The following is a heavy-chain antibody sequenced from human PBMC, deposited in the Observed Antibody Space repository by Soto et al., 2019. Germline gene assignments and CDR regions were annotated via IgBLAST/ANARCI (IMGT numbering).Heavy chain of an antibody. CDR1: GYTFTGYY. J-gene: IGHJ6*02. V-gene: IGHV1-2*04. Sequence: VKVSCKASGYTFTGYYMHWVRQAPGQGLEWMGWINPNSGGTNYAQKFQGWVTMTRDTSISTAYMELSRLRSDDTAVYYCARAGYCSSTSCYRPYYYYGMDVWGQGTTVTVSS. CDR2: INPNSGGT. D-gene: IGHD2-2*02. CDR3: ARAGYCSSTSCYRPYYYYGMDV.